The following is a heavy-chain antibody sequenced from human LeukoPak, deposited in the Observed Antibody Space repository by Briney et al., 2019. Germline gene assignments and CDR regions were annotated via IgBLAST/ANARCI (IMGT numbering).Heavy chain of an antibody. CDR1: GGSVSSYY. V-gene: IGHV4-59*02. CDR3: ARVRSSLNFDY. Sequence: SETLSLTCTVSGGSVSSYYWSWIRQPPGKGLEWIGYIYYSGSTNYNPSLKSRVTISVDTSKNQFSLKLSSVTAADTAVYYCARVRSSLNFDYWGQGTLVTVSS. CDR2: IYYSGST. J-gene: IGHJ4*02. D-gene: IGHD6-13*01.